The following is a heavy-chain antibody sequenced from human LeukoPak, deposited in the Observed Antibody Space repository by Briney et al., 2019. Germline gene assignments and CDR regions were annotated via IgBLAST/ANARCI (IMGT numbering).Heavy chain of an antibody. Sequence: GRSLRLSCAASGFTFSSYGMHWVRQAPGRGLEWVSAISGSGGSTYYADSAKGRFTISRDNSKNTLYLQMNSLRAEDTAVYYCAKVDIVVVVAAWFDYWGQGTLVTVSS. CDR1: GFTFSSYG. CDR2: ISGSGGST. D-gene: IGHD2-15*01. J-gene: IGHJ4*02. V-gene: IGHV3-23*01. CDR3: AKVDIVVVVAAWFDY.